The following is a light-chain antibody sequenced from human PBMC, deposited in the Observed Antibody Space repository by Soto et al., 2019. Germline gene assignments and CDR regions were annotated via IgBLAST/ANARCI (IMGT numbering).Light chain of an antibody. CDR3: QQYGSSPYT. V-gene: IGKV3D-20*01. CDR1: LSVSSSY. CDR2: DAS. J-gene: IGKJ2*01. Sequence: EIVLTQSPATLSLSPGERATLSCGASLSVSSSYLAWYQQKPGLAPRLLIYDASSRATGIPDRFSGSGSGTDFTLTISRLDPEDFAVYYCQQYGSSPYTFGQGTKLEIK.